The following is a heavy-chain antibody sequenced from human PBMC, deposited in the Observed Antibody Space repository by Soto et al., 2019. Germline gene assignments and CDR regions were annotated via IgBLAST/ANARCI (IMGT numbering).Heavy chain of an antibody. Sequence: GASVKVSCKTSGDILSSSSITWVRQAPGQRLEWMGRIIPKHDITNYPQKFHGRVTITADKSTSTVYLELNSLRSADTAIYYCARQAPPGTYHPLHYFDHWGQGTLVTVSS. CDR1: GDILSSSS. CDR3: ARQAPPGTYHPLHYFDH. CDR2: IIPKHDIT. D-gene: IGHD1-26*01. J-gene: IGHJ4*02. V-gene: IGHV1-69*02.